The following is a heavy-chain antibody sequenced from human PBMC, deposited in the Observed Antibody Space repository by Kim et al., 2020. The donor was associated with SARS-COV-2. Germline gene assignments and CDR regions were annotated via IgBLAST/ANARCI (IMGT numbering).Heavy chain of an antibody. Sequence: SGPTLVKPTQTLTLTCTFSGFSLSTSGVGVGWIRQPPGKALEWLALIYWDDDKRYSPSLKSRLTITKDTSKNQVVLTMTNMDPVDTATYYCAHFSDGIAVAGKGNHNWFDPWGQGTLVTVSS. D-gene: IGHD6-19*01. CDR1: GFSLSTSGVG. J-gene: IGHJ5*02. CDR3: AHFSDGIAVAGKGNHNWFDP. V-gene: IGHV2-5*02. CDR2: IYWDDDK.